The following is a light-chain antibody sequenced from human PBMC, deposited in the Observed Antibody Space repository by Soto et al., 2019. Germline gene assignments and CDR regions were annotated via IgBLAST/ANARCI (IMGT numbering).Light chain of an antibody. CDR3: QQYQRYSGT. CDR1: QSISSW. V-gene: IGKV1-5*03. CDR2: KAS. Sequence: DIQMTQSPSTLSASVGDRVTITCRASQSISSWLAWYQQKPGKAPKLLIYKASSLESGVPSRFSGSGSGTEFTLTISSLQPDDFATYYCQQYQRYSGTFGQGTKVEIE. J-gene: IGKJ1*01.